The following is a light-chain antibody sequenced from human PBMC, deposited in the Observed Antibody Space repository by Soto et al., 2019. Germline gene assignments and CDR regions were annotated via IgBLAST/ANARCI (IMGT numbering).Light chain of an antibody. Sequence: EIVLTQSPGTLSLSPGERATLSCRASLSVSSSALAWYQQRPGQAPRLLIYGASSSATGVPDRISGRGSETDFTLTISRLEPEDFAVYYCQQYGSAPLTFGGGTKVAIK. CDR1: LSVSSSA. CDR3: QQYGSAPLT. V-gene: IGKV3-20*01. J-gene: IGKJ4*01. CDR2: GAS.